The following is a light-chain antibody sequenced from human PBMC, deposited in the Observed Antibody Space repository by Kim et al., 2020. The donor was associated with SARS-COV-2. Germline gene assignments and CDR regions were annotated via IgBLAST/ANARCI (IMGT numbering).Light chain of an antibody. CDR3: AAWDDSLSSWV. J-gene: IGLJ3*02. CDR2: TNN. V-gene: IGLV1-44*01. Sequence: QSVLTQPSSASGTPGQRVTISCSGSSSNIGSNTVNWYQQFPGTAPKLLIYTNNQRPSAVPDRFSGSKSGNSASLAISGLQSEDEADYYCAAWDDSLSSWVFGGGTQLTVL. CDR1: SSNIGSNT.